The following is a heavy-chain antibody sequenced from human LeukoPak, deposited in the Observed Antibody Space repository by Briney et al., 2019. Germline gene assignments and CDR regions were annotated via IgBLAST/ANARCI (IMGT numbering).Heavy chain of an antibody. V-gene: IGHV1-2*02. CDR3: ARDRLTMVRGVTENWFDP. Sequence: ASVKVSCKASGYTFTGYYMHWVRQAPGQGLEWMGWINPNSGGTNYAQEFQGRVTMTRDTSISTAYMELSRLRSDDTAVYYCARDRLTMVRGVTENWFDPWGQGTLVTVSS. J-gene: IGHJ5*02. CDR2: INPNSGGT. CDR1: GYTFTGYY. D-gene: IGHD3-10*01.